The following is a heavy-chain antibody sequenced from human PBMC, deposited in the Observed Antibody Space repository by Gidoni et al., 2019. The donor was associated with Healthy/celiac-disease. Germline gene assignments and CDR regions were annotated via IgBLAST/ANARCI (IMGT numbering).Heavy chain of an antibody. CDR1: GYTFTSYY. Sequence: QVQLVQSGAEVKKPGASVKVSCKASGYTFTSYYMHWVRQAPGQGLEWMGIINPSGGSTSYAQKFQGRVTMTRDTSTSTVYMELSSLRSEDTAVYYCARDYTRRDSGYDSRTFDIWGQGTMVTVSS. CDR3: ARDYTRRDSGYDSRTFDI. V-gene: IGHV1-46*01. CDR2: INPSGGST. J-gene: IGHJ3*02. D-gene: IGHD5-12*01.